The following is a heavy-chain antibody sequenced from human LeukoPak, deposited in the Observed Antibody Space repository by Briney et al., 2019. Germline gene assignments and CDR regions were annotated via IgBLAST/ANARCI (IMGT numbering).Heavy chain of an antibody. Sequence: GGSLRLSCAASGFTFRSYAMSWVRQAPGKGLEWVSTISGSDNTTYYADSVKGRFTISRDNSGHTLYLQMNSLRAEDTAVYYCAKDMYYFDYWGQGTLVTVSS. CDR2: ISGSDNTT. J-gene: IGHJ4*02. V-gene: IGHV3-23*01. D-gene: IGHD3-10*02. CDR1: GFTFRSYA. CDR3: AKDMYYFDY.